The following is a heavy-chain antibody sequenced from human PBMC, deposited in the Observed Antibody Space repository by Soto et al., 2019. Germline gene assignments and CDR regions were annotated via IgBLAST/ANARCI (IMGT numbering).Heavy chain of an antibody. CDR3: ARGGEPIDY. D-gene: IGHD2-21*01. V-gene: IGHV1-3*05. J-gene: IGHJ4*02. CDR2: INAGNGNT. Sequence: QVQLVQSGAEEKKPGASVKVSCKASGYTFTSYAMHWVRQAPGQRLEWMGWINAGNGNTKYSLKFQGRVIITRDTTASIAYMELRSLRFEDTAVYYCARGGEPIDYWGQGTLVTVSS. CDR1: GYTFTSYA.